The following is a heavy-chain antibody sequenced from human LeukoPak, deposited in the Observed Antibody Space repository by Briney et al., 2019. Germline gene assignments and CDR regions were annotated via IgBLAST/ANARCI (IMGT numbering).Heavy chain of an antibody. Sequence: SETLSLTCAVYGGSFSGYFWSWIRQPPGKGLEWIGEINHSGSTNYNPSLKSRVTISVDTSKKQFSLKLSSVTAADTALYYCARNYYDSSGYLPDWGQGTLVTVSS. V-gene: IGHV4-34*01. CDR1: GGSFSGYF. CDR2: INHSGST. J-gene: IGHJ4*02. CDR3: ARNYYDSSGYLPD. D-gene: IGHD3-22*01.